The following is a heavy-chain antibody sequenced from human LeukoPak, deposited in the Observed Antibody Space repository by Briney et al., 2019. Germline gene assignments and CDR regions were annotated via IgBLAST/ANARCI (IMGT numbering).Heavy chain of an antibody. V-gene: IGHV3-74*01. CDR3: ARDPKLLWFGELLQDNWFDP. D-gene: IGHD3-10*01. CDR1: GFTFSSYW. CDR2: INSDGSST. J-gene: IGHJ5*02. Sequence: GSLRLSCAASGFTFSSYWMHWVRQAPGKGLVWVSRINSDGSSTSYADSVKGRFTISRDNAKNTLYLQMNSLRAEDTAVYYRARDPKLLWFGELLQDNWFDPWGQGTLVTVSS.